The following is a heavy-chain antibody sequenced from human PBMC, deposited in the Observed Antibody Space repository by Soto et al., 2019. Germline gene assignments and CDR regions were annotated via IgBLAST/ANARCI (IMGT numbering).Heavy chain of an antibody. J-gene: IGHJ6*02. CDR1: GYTFTSYG. D-gene: IGHD5-18*01. CDR2: ISTDNGNT. Sequence: QVHLVQSGAEVKKPGASVKVSCKASGYTFTSYGISWVRQAPGQGLEWMGWISTDNGNTNYAHNLQGRVTMTTDTSMSTAYMELWSLRSDDTAVYYCARDVPDTALFFYYYGMDVWGQGTTVTVSS. CDR3: ARDVPDTALFFYYYGMDV. V-gene: IGHV1-18*01.